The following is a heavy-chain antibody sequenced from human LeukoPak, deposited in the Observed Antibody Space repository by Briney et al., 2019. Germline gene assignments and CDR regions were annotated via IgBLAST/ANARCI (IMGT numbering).Heavy chain of an antibody. D-gene: IGHD5-12*01. CDR2: IWYDGSNK. V-gene: IGHV3-33*06. J-gene: IGHJ4*02. CDR1: GFTFSSYG. CDR3: AKVGSGYDLNPFDY. Sequence: QPGGSLRLSCAASGFTFSSYGMHWVRQAPGKGLEWVAVIWYDGSNKYYADSVKGRFTISRDNSKNMLYLQMNSLRAEDTAVYYCAKVGSGYDLNPFDYWGQGTLVTVSS.